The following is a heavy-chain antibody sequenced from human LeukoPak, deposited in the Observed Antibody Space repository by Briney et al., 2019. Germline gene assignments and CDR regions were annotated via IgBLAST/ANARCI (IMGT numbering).Heavy chain of an antibody. Sequence: SETLSLTCTVSGGSISSYYWSWIRQPPGKGLEWIGYIYYSGSTEYNPSLKSRVTISVDTSKNQFSLKLSSVTAADTAVYYCARAITSIAVAGKSFDYWGQGTLVTVSS. CDR3: ARAITSIAVAGKSFDY. CDR1: GGSISSYY. V-gene: IGHV4-59*12. CDR2: IYYSGST. D-gene: IGHD6-19*01. J-gene: IGHJ4*02.